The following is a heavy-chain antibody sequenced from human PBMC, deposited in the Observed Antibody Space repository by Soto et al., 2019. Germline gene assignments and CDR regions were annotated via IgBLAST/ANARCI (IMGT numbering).Heavy chain of an antibody. Sequence: LRLSCAASGFTFNSYGLHWVRQAPGKGLEWVAVISYDGSNKYYAESVKGRFTISRDNSKNTLYLQMNTLRTEDTAVCYCARDGRCGGGTCYSSGWFDPWGQGTLVTVSS. CDR1: GFTFNSYG. CDR3: ARDGRCGGGTCYSSGWFDP. D-gene: IGHD2-15*01. CDR2: ISYDGSNK. V-gene: IGHV3-30*04. J-gene: IGHJ5*02.